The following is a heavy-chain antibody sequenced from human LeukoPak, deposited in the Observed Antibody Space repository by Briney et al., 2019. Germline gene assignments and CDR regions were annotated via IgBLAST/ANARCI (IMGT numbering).Heavy chain of an antibody. J-gene: IGHJ4*02. CDR2: ISYDGSNK. CDR1: GFTFSSYA. D-gene: IGHD6-25*01. V-gene: IGHV3-30-3*02. CDR3: AKSKGSSAPFDY. Sequence: GRSLRLSCAASGFTFSSYAMHWVRQAPGKGLEWVAVISYDGSNKYYADPVKGRFTISRDNSKNTLYLQMNSLRAEDTAVYYCAKSKGSSAPFDYWGQGTLVTVSS.